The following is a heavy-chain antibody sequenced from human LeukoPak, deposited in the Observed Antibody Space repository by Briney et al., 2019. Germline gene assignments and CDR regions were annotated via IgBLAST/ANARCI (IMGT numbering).Heavy chain of an antibody. D-gene: IGHD2-15*01. Sequence: GGSLRVSCVASGFTFNDYWMHWVRQAPGKGLMWVSCINGDGSSTSYADSVKGRFTISRDNAKNTLYLQMDSLRAEDTAVYYCARDRAGYCSGGSCPWGQGTLVTVSS. CDR2: INGDGSST. V-gene: IGHV3-74*01. CDR3: ARDRAGYCSGGSCP. J-gene: IGHJ5*02. CDR1: GFTFNDYW.